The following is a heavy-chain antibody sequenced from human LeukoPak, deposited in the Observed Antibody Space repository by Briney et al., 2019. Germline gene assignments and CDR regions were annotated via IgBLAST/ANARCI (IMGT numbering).Heavy chain of an antibody. D-gene: IGHD4-17*01. CDR2: IYTSGST. Sequence: SETLSITCTVSGGSISSYYWSWIRQPAGKGLEWIGRIYTSGSTNYNPSLKSRVTMSVDTSKNQFSLKLSSVTAADTAVYYCARASDYGEPRDAFDIWGQGTMVTVSS. V-gene: IGHV4-4*07. J-gene: IGHJ3*02. CDR1: GGSISSYY. CDR3: ARASDYGEPRDAFDI.